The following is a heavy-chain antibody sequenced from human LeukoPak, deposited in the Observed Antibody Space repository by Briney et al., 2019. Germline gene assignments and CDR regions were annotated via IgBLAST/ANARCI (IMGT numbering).Heavy chain of an antibody. J-gene: IGHJ4*02. CDR1: GGSFSGYY. V-gene: IGHV4-34*01. CDR2: INHSGST. CDR3: ARALHYDFWSGYYTEDY. D-gene: IGHD3-3*01. Sequence: IPSETLSLTCAVYGGSFSGYYWSWIRQPPGKGLEWIGEINHSGSTNYNPSLKSRVTISVDTSKNQFSLKLSSVTAADTAVYYCARALHYDFWSGYYTEDYWGQGTLVTVSS.